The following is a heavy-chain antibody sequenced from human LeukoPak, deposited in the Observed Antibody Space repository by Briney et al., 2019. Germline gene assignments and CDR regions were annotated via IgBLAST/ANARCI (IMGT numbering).Heavy chain of an antibody. CDR3: ARLDLMTVNAFDI. D-gene: IGHD3-16*01. Sequence: EESMKISCKGSRYSFTNYLIAWVRQMPGKGLEWMGIIYPGDCDTRYSPSFQGQVTISVDKSISTAYLQWSSLKASDTAMYYCARLDLMTVNAFDIWGQGTMVTVSS. J-gene: IGHJ3*02. CDR2: IYPGDCDT. V-gene: IGHV5-51*01. CDR1: RYSFTNYL.